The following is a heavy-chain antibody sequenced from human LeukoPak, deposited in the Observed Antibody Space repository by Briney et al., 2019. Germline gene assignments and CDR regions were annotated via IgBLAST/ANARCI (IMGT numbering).Heavy chain of an antibody. J-gene: IGHJ6*02. Sequence: PGGSLRLSCAASGFTVSDNYMSWVRQAPGKGLEWVALIWYDGSNKYYADSVKGRFTISRDSSKNTLYLEMSSLRAEDTAVYFCARERTLYVSGSGYGMDVWGQGTTVTVSS. CDR1: GFTVSDNY. V-gene: IGHV3-33*08. CDR3: ARERTLYVSGSGYGMDV. D-gene: IGHD3-10*01. CDR2: IWYDGSNK.